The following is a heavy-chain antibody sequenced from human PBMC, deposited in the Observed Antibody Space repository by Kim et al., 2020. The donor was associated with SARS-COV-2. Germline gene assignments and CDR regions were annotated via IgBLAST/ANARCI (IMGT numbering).Heavy chain of an antibody. CDR1: GFTFSSYA. CDR2: ISSNGGST. V-gene: IGHV3-64D*09. CDR3: VKGETYYYDSSGGTPFDY. Sequence: GGSLRLSCSASGFTFSSYAMHWVRQAPGKGLEYVSAISSNGGSTYYADSVKGRFTISRDNSKNTLYLQMSSLRAEDTAVYYCVKGETYYYDSSGGTPFDYWGQGTLVTVSS. D-gene: IGHD3-22*01. J-gene: IGHJ4*02.